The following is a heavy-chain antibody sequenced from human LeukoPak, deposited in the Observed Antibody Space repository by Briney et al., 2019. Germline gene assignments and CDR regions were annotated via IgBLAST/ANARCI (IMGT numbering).Heavy chain of an antibody. CDR3: ARDRFLAAAGPLDY. V-gene: IGHV3-30-3*01. Sequence: PGGSLRLSCAASGFTFSSYAMHWVRQAPGKGLEWVAVISYDGSNKYYADSVKGRFTISRDNAKNSLYLQMNSLRAEDTAVYYCARDRFLAAAGPLDYWGQGTLVTVSS. CDR1: GFTFSSYA. CDR2: ISYDGSNK. J-gene: IGHJ4*02. D-gene: IGHD6-13*01.